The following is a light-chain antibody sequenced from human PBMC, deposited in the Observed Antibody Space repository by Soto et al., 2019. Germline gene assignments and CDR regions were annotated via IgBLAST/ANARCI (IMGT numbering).Light chain of an antibody. CDR2: DVN. CDR3: SLYTSTSTFV. V-gene: IGLV2-11*01. CDR1: SSDVGNYNH. Sequence: QSALTQPRSVSGSPGQSVTISCTGTSSDVGNYNHVSWYQQHPDKVPKLVIYDVNRRPSWVPDRFSASKSGNTASLTISDLQPDDEGDYYCSLYTSTSTFVFGTGTKLTVL. J-gene: IGLJ1*01.